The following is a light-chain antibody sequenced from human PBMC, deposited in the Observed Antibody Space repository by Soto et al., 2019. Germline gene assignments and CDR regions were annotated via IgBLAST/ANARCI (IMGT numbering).Light chain of an antibody. V-gene: IGKV3-20*01. CDR2: TTS. Sequence: EIVLTQSPGTLSLSPGERATLTCTASQSVTSSCLAWYQRKPGQAPRLLIHTTSIRATDIPDSFSGSGSGTDFTLTISRLEPEDFAVYYCQQCGGSPLFSFGPGTGVDI. J-gene: IGKJ3*01. CDR3: QQCGGSPLFS. CDR1: QSVTSSC.